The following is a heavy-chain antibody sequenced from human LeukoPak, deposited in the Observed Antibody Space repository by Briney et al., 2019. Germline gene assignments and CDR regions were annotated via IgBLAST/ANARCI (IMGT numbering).Heavy chain of an antibody. CDR2: ISGSGGTT. D-gene: IGHD3-22*01. CDR1: GFTFNNYA. Sequence: GGSLRLSCAASGFTFNNYAMSWVRQAPGKGLEWVSAISGSGGTTYYADSVKGRFNFSRDNSKNTLYLQMNSLRAEDTAVYYCAKEEGYYYDSGGYYVEYFQHWGQGTLVTVSS. CDR3: AKEEGYYYDSGGYYVEYFQH. J-gene: IGHJ1*01. V-gene: IGHV3-23*01.